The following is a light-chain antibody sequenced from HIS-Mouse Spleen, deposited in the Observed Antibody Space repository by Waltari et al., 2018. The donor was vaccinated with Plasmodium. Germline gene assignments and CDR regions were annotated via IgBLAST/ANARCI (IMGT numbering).Light chain of an antibody. Sequence: DIVMTQSPDSLAVSLGERATINCKSSQSVLYSSNNKNYLAWYQQKPGQPPKLLIYWASTRESGGPDRFRGSGSGTDFTLTISSLQAEDVAVYYCQQYYSTPYTFGQGTKLEIK. CDR3: QQYYSTPYT. J-gene: IGKJ2*01. CDR2: WAS. CDR1: QSVLYSSNNKNY. V-gene: IGKV4-1*01.